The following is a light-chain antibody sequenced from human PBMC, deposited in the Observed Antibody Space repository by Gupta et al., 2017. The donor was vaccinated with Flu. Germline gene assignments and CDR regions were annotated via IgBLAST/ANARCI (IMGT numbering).Light chain of an antibody. CDR1: QSLLHSNGYNY. CDR3: RQDLQTPRVT. CDR2: LGS. V-gene: IGKV2-28*01. J-gene: IGKJ4*01. Sequence: IVMTQSPLSLPVTPGEPASISCRSSQSLLHSNGYNYLDCYLQKPGQSPQLLIYLGSTRASGVPARFRGSGSGTDCTLNISSVEAEDVGVYYCRQDLQTPRVTFGGGTXVEIK.